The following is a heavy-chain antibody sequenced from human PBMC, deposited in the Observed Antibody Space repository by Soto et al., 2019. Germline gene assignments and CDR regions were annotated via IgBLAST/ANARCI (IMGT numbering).Heavy chain of an antibody. D-gene: IGHD6-19*01. CDR3: ARDMYSSDYFVKWFEP. V-gene: IGHV3-30-3*01. J-gene: IGHJ5*02. CDR2: ISQDGINK. Sequence: QVRLVESGGGVVQPGRSLILSCTASGFSFSSYAMYWFRQLPGKGLEWVAVISQDGINKHYADSGKGRVTVSRDNSNHSLDLQLNSLRGEDTAMYYCARDMYSSDYFVKWFEPWGQGTLVTVSS. CDR1: GFSFSSYA.